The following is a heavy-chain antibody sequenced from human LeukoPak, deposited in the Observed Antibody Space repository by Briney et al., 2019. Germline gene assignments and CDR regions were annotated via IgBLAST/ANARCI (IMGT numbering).Heavy chain of an antibody. D-gene: IGHD3-22*01. J-gene: IGHJ4*02. Sequence: ASVKVSCKASGYTFTGYYMHWVRQAPGQGLEWMGRINPNSGGTNYAQKFQGRVTITRDTSASTAYMELSSLRSEDTAVYYCARVGGYDSSGYYSFDYWGQGTLVTVSS. V-gene: IGHV1-2*06. CDR2: INPNSGGT. CDR3: ARVGGYDSSGYYSFDY. CDR1: GYTFTGYY.